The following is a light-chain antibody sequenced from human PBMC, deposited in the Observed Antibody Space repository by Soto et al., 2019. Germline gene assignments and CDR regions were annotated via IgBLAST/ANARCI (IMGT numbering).Light chain of an antibody. Sequence: QSVLTQPASVSGSPGQSITISCTGTSSDVGGYNYVSWYQQHPGKAPKLMIYGVSNRPSGVSNRFSGSKSENTASLTISGLQAEDEADYYCSSYSATNTLVFGSGTKVTVL. CDR1: SSDVGGYNY. V-gene: IGLV2-14*01. CDR2: GVS. J-gene: IGLJ1*01. CDR3: SSYSATNTLV.